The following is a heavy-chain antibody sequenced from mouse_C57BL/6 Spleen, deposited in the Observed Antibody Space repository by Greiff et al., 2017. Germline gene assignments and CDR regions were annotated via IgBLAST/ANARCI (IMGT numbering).Heavy chain of an antibody. D-gene: IGHD2-1*01. J-gene: IGHJ2*01. CDR1: GYAFSSYW. V-gene: IGHV1-80*01. CDR3: ARDYGNYLYYFDY. CDR2: IYPGDGTT. Sequence: QVQLKESGAELVKPGASVKISCKASGYAFSSYWMNWVKQRPGKGLEWIGQIYPGDGTTNYNGKFKGKATLTADKSSSTAYMQLSSLTSEDSAVYFCARDYGNYLYYFDYWGQGTTRTVSS.